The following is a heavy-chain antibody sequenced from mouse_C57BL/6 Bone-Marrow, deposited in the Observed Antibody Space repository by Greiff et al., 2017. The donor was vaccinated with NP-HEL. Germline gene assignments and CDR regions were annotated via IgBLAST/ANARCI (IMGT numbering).Heavy chain of an antibody. D-gene: IGHD1-1*01. V-gene: IGHV1-26*01. CDR1: GYTFTDYY. J-gene: IGHJ4*01. CDR2: INPNNGGT. Sequence: VHVKQPGPELVKPGASVKISCKASGYTFTDYYMNWVKQSHGKSLEWIGDINPNNGGTSYNQKFKGKATLTVDKSSSTAYMELRSLTSEDSAVYYCARDYYGSSFYAMDYWGQGTSVTVSS. CDR3: ARDYYGSSFYAMDY.